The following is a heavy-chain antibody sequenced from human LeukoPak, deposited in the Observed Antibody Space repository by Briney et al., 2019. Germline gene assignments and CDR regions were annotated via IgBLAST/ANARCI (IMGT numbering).Heavy chain of an antibody. V-gene: IGHV3-48*03. CDR3: AKEYHYWATMFDY. CDR2: MSNSGTPI. Sequence: GGSLRLSCAASGFTFSSYEMNWVRQAPGKGLEWVSYMSNSGTPIHYADSVKGRFTISRDNAKNSLYLQMNSLRAEDTAVYYCAKEYHYWATMFDYWGQGTLVTVSS. CDR1: GFTFSSYE. J-gene: IGHJ4*02. D-gene: IGHD3-10*01.